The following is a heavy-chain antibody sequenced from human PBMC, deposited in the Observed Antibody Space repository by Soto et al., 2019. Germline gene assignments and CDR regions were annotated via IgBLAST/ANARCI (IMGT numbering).Heavy chain of an antibody. D-gene: IGHD1-1*01. CDR1: GFTFSNAW. J-gene: IGHJ4*02. Sequence: GGSLRLSCAASGFTFSNAWMSWVRQAPGKGLEWVGRIKSKTDGGTTDYAAPVKGRFTISRDDSKNTLYLQMNSLKTEDTAVYYCTSTQLESDYFDYWGQGTLVTVSS. CDR3: TSTQLESDYFDY. CDR2: IKSKTDGGTT. V-gene: IGHV3-15*01.